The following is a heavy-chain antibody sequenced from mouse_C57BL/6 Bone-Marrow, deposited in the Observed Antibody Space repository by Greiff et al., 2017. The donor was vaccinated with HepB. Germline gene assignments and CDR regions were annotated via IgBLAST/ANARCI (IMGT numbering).Heavy chain of an antibody. CDR1: EYEFPSHD. J-gene: IGHJ1*03. CDR2: INSDGGST. D-gene: IGHD4-1*01. V-gene: IGHV5-2*01. CDR3: ARHNWDDWYFDV. Sequence: EVQGVESGGGLVQPGASLKFSCESNEYEFPSHDMSWVRKTPEKRLELVAAINSDGGSTYYPDTMERRFIISRDNTKKTQYLQMSSLRSEDTALYYCARHNWDDWYFDVWGTGTTVTVSS.